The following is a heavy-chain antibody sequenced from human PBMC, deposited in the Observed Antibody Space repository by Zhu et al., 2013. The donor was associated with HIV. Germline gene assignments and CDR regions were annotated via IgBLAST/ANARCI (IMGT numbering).Heavy chain of an antibody. CDR2: ISSDETSR. D-gene: IGHD6-19*01. V-gene: IGHV3-74*01. J-gene: IGHJ4*02. Sequence: EVQLVQSGGDLVQPGGSLRLSCAASGFAFSNYWMHWVRQVPGKGLVWVSRISSDETSRSYADSVKGRFTISRDNAKNTLDLQMNSLRAEDTAVYYCASGHSSGWHTPHVYWGPGTLVTVSS. CDR3: ASGHSSGWHTPHVY. CDR1: GFAFSNYW.